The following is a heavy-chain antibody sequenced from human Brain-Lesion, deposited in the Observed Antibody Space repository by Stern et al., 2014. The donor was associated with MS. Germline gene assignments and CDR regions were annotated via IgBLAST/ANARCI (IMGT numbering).Heavy chain of an antibody. CDR1: GFTFSYHA. Sequence: QVQLVESGGGVVQPGRSLRLSCAASGFTFSYHAMHWVRQAPGKGLEWVALISYDGSDKNDADSVKGRFTISRDNSRKTLYTQMNSLRVDDTAVYCCARGGAVTTSDYYLDYWAKGILVPFSS. D-gene: IGHD4-17*01. CDR2: ISYDGSDK. CDR3: ARGGAVTTSDYYLDY. J-gene: IGHJ4*02. V-gene: IGHV3-30*04.